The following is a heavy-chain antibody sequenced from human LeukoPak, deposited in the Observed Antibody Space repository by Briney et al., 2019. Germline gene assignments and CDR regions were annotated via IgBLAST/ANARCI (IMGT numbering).Heavy chain of an antibody. J-gene: IGHJ6*02. CDR3: TRDLMDYDVSTGLEDYYMDV. V-gene: IGHV3-74*01. Sequence: GGSLRLSCVASGFTFSSYWMHWVRQDPRKGLVWVSRINGAGRNINYADSVRGRFTISRDNAKNTLYLQMNTLRVEDTAVYYCTRDLMDYDVSTGLEDYYMDVWGQGTTVTVSS. CDR1: GFTFSSYW. D-gene: IGHD3-9*01. CDR2: INGAGRNI.